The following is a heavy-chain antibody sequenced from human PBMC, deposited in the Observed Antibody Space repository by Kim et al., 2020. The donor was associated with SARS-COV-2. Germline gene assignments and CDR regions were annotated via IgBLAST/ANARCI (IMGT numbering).Heavy chain of an antibody. Sequence: GGSLRLSCAASGFTFRSYAMTWVRQAPGKGLEWVSLISCSGAATYYADSVKGRFTISRDNSKNTLYLQMNSLRADDTATYYCAKLSAVQRSSTDYWGQGT. CDR2: ISCSGAAT. CDR3: AKLSAVQRSSTDY. J-gene: IGHJ4*02. D-gene: IGHD3-10*01. CDR1: GFTFRSYA. V-gene: IGHV3-23*01.